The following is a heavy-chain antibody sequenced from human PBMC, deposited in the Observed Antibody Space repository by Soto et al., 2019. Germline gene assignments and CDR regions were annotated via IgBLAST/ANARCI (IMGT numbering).Heavy chain of an antibody. CDR1: GFTFSSYA. V-gene: IGHV3-23*01. D-gene: IGHD6-19*01. CDR3: AKGVEQWLVQNWFDP. Sequence: SLRLSCAASGFTFSSYAMSWVRQAPGKGLEWVSAISGSGGSTYYADSVKGRFTISRDNSKNTLYLQMNSLRAEDTAVYYCAKGVEQWLVQNWFDPWGQGTLVTVSS. J-gene: IGHJ5*02. CDR2: ISGSGGST.